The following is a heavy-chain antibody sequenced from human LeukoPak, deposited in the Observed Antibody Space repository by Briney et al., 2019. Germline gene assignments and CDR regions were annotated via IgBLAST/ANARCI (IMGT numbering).Heavy chain of an antibody. D-gene: IGHD3-22*01. CDR2: IYSGGST. CDR3: ARDVGRYYDSSGYKNLRDY. V-gene: IGHV3-53*01. J-gene: IGHJ4*02. CDR1: GFTVSSNY. Sequence: GGSLRLSCAASGFTVSSNYMSWVRQAPGKGLEWVSVIYSGGSTYYADSVKGRFTTSRDNSKNTLYLQMNSLRAEDTAVYYCARDVGRYYDSSGYKNLRDYWGQGTLVTVSS.